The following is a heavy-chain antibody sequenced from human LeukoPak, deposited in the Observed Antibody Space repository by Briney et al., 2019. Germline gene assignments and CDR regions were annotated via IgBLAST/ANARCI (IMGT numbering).Heavy chain of an antibody. Sequence: PSETLSLTCTVSGGSISSFYWTWIRQPPGKGLEWIGYIYYSGGTHYYPSLNNRVTISIDTSKNQFSLKLSSLTAADTAVYYCARRRNYGSTYYYAFDIWGQGTMVTVSS. J-gene: IGHJ3*02. D-gene: IGHD3-10*01. CDR1: GGSISSFY. CDR3: ARRRNYGSTYYYAFDI. V-gene: IGHV4-59*08. CDR2: IYYSGGT.